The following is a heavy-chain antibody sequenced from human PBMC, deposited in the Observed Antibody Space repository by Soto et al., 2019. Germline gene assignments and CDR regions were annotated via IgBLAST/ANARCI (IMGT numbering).Heavy chain of an antibody. CDR3: ARQNRQPIDY. CDR1: GGSISSYY. Sequence: SETLSLTCTVSGGSISSYYWSWIRQPPGKGLEWIGYIYYSGSTNYNPSLKSRVTISVDTSKNQFSLKLSSVTAADTAVYYCARQNRQPIDYWGQGTLVTVSS. V-gene: IGHV4-59*08. CDR2: IYYSGST. D-gene: IGHD6-13*01. J-gene: IGHJ4*02.